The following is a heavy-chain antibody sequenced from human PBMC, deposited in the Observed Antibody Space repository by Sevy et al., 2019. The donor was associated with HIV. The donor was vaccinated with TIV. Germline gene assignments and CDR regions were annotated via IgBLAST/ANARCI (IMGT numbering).Heavy chain of an antibody. D-gene: IGHD3-16*01. V-gene: IGHV3-7*03. CDR2: IKQDGSEK. CDR3: ARASNRITTTTNYYYYHGMDV. J-gene: IGHJ6*02. CDR1: GFTFSSYW. Sequence: GGSLRLSCAASGFTFSSYWMSWVRQAPGKGLEWVANIKQDGSEKYYVDSVKGRFTISRDNAKNSLYLKMNSLRAEDTAVYYCARASNRITTTTNYYYYHGMDVWGQGTTVTVSS.